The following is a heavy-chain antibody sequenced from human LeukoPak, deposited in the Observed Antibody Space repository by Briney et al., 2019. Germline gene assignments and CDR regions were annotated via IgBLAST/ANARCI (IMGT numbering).Heavy chain of an antibody. CDR1: GFTFSSYS. V-gene: IGHV3-21*01. CDR2: ISSSSSYI. CDR3: APSGSHPMWYYFDY. D-gene: IGHD1-26*01. J-gene: IGHJ4*02. Sequence: PGGSLRLSCAASGFTFSSYSMNWVRQAPGKGLEWVSSISSSSSYIYYADSVKGRFTISRDNAKNSLYLQMNSLRAEDTAVYYCAPSGSHPMWYYFDYWGQGTLVTVSS.